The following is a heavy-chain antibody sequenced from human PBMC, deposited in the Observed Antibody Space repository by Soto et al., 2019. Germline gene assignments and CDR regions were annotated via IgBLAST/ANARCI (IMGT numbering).Heavy chain of an antibody. J-gene: IGHJ4*02. CDR3: AKAEYSGSYFEY. CDR2: ISYDGSNK. Sequence: QVQLVESGGGVVQPGRSLRLSCAASGFTFSSYGMHWVRQAPGKGLEWVAVISYDGSNKYYADSVKGRFTISRDNSKNTLYLQMNSLRAEDTTVYYCAKAEYSGSYFEYWGQGTLVTVSS. CDR1: GFTFSSYG. D-gene: IGHD1-26*01. V-gene: IGHV3-30*18.